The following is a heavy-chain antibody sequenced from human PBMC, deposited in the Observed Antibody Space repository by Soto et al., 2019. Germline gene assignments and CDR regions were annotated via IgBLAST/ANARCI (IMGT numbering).Heavy chain of an antibody. J-gene: IGHJ3*02. CDR2: TRNRDNGYTT. CDR1: GFTFSDHY. V-gene: IGHV3-72*01. D-gene: IGHD3-22*01. Sequence: PGGSLRLSCAASGFTFSDHYMDWVRQAPGKGLEWVGRTRNRDNGYTTEYAASVKGRFTISRDASKNSLYLQMNSLQTEDTAVYYCSINYYDTSGYSIDIWGQGTMVTVS. CDR3: SINYYDTSGYSIDI.